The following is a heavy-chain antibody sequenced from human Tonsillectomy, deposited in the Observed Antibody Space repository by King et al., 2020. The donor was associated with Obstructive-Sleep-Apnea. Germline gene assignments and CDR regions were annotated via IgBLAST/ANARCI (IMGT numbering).Heavy chain of an antibody. D-gene: IGHD2-15*01. Sequence: VQLVESGGGLVQPGGSLRLSCAASGFTFSSYAMNWVRQAPGKGLEWFSTLSGSGGCTYYADSVKGRFTISRDNSKNTLCLQMNSLRAEDTAVYYCAKTRGYCSGGYCYADYWGQGTLVTVSS. CDR1: GFTFSSYA. V-gene: IGHV3-23*04. CDR2: LSGSGGCT. J-gene: IGHJ4*02. CDR3: AKTRGYCSGGYCYADY.